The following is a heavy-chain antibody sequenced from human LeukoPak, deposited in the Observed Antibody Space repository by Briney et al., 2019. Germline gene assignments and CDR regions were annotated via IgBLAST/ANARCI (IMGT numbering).Heavy chain of an antibody. CDR3: ARDLRNYYGSGSHGVDAFDI. D-gene: IGHD3-10*01. CDR1: GYSISSGYY. V-gene: IGHV4-38-2*02. CDR2: IYHSGST. J-gene: IGHJ3*02. Sequence: SETLSLTCTVSGYSISSGYYWGWIRQPPGKGLEWIGSIYHSGSTYYNPSLKSRVTISVDTSKNQFSLKLSSVTAADTAVYYCARDLRNYYGSGSHGVDAFDIWGQGTMVTVSS.